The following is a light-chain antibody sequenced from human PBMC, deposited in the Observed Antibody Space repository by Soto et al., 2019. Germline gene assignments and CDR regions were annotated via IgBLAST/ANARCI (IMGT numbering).Light chain of an antibody. CDR1: QGISSW. CDR3: QQAYSFPIT. CDR2: AAS. J-gene: IGKJ5*01. Sequence: EIQMTQSTSTLSASVGDRVTITCRASQGISSWLAWYQQKPGKAPKLLVYAASTLQSGVPSRFSGNGSGTDFTLIISSLQPEDSATYYCQQAYSFPITFGQGTRLEI. V-gene: IGKV1-12*01.